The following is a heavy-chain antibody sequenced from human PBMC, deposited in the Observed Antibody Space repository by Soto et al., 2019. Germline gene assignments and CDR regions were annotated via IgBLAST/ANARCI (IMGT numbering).Heavy chain of an antibody. D-gene: IGHD2-21*01. Sequence: GGSLRLSCAASGFTFDTYWMNWVRQAPGKGPEWLSGINSDGTISSYADSVKGRFTISRDNARNTLSLQMNSLRADDTAVHYCARLSGDHSAFFSYGMDAWGQGTTVTVYS. J-gene: IGHJ6*02. CDR2: INSDGTIS. V-gene: IGHV3-74*01. CDR1: GFTFDTYW. CDR3: ARLSGDHSAFFSYGMDA.